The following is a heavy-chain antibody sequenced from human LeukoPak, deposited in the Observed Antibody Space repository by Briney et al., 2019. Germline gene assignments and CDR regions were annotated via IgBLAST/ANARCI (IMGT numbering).Heavy chain of an antibody. D-gene: IGHD1-7*01. Sequence: PGGSLRLSCAASGFTFSSYAMSWVRQAPGKGLEWVSAISGSGGSTYYADSVKGRFTISRDNSKNTLYLQMNSLRAEDTAVYYCARSEWNYDIDYYYGMDVWGQGTTVTVSS. CDR2: ISGSGGST. CDR1: GFTFSSYA. CDR3: ARSEWNYDIDYYYGMDV. V-gene: IGHV3-23*01. J-gene: IGHJ6*02.